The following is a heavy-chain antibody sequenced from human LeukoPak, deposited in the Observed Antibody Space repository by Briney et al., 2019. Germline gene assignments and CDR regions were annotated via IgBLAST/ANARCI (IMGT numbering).Heavy chain of an antibody. J-gene: IGHJ4*02. D-gene: IGHD3-10*01. V-gene: IGHV4-4*07. Sequence: SETLSLTCTVSVGSISSYYWSWIRDPAGEGVEWIWRLYTSGSTNYNPSLQSRVAMPVATSKNKFSRNLSSVTDAETAVYDCARDWYYYGSGSYYYFYYWGQGTLVTVSS. CDR3: ARDWYYYGSGSYYYFYY. CDR2: LYTSGST. CDR1: VGSISSYY.